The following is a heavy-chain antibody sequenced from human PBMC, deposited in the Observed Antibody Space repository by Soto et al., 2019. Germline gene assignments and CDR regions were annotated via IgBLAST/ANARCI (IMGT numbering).Heavy chain of an antibody. CDR2: TYYRSKWYN. J-gene: IGHJ6*02. V-gene: IGHV6-1*01. CDR1: GDSVSSNSAA. D-gene: IGHD6-6*01. CDR3: ARAHSSSAYYYYYYGMDV. Sequence: SQTLSLTCAISGDSVSSNSAAWNWIRQSPSRGLEWLGRTYYRSKWYNDYAVSVKGRITINPDTSKNQFSLQLNSVTPEDTAVYYCARAHSSSAYYYYYYGMDVWGQGTTVTVSS.